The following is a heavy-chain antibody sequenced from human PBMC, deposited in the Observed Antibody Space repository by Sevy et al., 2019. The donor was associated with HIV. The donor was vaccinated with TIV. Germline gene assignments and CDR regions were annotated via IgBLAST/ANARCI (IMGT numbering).Heavy chain of an antibody. Sequence: GGSLRLSCAASGFTFNRYSMHWVRQAPGKGLEWVANIKPDGSDKYYVGSLKGRFTIYRDNAKNSLYLEMNNLGAEDTAVYYCARVIDYGELGNWFDPWGQGTLVTVSS. V-gene: IGHV3-7*01. CDR1: GFTFNRYS. CDR3: ARVIDYGELGNWFDP. CDR2: IKPDGSDK. D-gene: IGHD4-17*01. J-gene: IGHJ5*02.